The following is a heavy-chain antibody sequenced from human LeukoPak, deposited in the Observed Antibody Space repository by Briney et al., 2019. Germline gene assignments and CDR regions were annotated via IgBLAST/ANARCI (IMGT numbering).Heavy chain of an antibody. Sequence: GGSLRLSCAASGFTFRSYWMSWVRQAPGKGLEWVANIKQDGSEKYYVDSVKGRFTISRDNAKNSLYLQMNSLRAEDTAVYYCARVGGWLQPVFDYWGQGTLVTVSS. CDR1: GFTFRSYW. CDR3: ARVGGWLQPVFDY. J-gene: IGHJ4*02. CDR2: IKQDGSEK. V-gene: IGHV3-7*01. D-gene: IGHD5-24*01.